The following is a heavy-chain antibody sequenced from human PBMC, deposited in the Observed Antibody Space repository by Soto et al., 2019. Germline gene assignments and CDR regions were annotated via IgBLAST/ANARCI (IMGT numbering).Heavy chain of an antibody. CDR2: ISDTSIST. CDR3: VGPWYSFDY. V-gene: IGHV3-23*01. D-gene: IGHD2-8*02. CDR1: GFSFSTYA. J-gene: IGHJ4*02. Sequence: GGSLRLSCAASGFSFSTYAMSWVRQAPGKGLEWVSGISDTSISTYYADSVKGRFTISRDNSKNTLFLQMNTLRAEDTAIYYCVGPWYSFDYWGQGTLVTVSS.